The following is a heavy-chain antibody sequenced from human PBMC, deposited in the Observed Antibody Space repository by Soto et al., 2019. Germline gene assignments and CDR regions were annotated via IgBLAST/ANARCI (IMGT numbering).Heavy chain of an antibody. D-gene: IGHD3-16*01. CDR3: ARDLGVWGSLGGAFDI. J-gene: IGHJ3*02. Sequence: ASVKVSCKVSGYTLTELSMHWVRQAPGKGLEWMGGFDPEDGETIYAQKFQGRVTITRDTSASTAYMELSSLRSEDTAVYYCARDLGVWGSLGGAFDIWGQGTMVTVSS. CDR2: FDPEDGET. V-gene: IGHV1-24*01. CDR1: GYTLTELS.